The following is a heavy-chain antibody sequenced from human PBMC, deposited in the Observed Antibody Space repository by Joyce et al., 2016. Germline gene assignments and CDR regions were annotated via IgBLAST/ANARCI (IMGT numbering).Heavy chain of an antibody. V-gene: IGHV3-9*01. Sequence: EVNLVESGGGLVQPGRSLRLSCVASGFTFDDYAMHWVRQTPGKGLGWVAGISWNSDIMAYADSVKGRSTISRDNAKNSLLLQMNSLTGADTAIYYCARMQLSFCNGDDCFVGVGYGMDVWGQGTTVTVSS. CDR2: ISWNSDIM. CDR3: ARMQLSFCNGDDCFVGVGYGMDV. J-gene: IGHJ6*02. D-gene: IGHD2-21*02. CDR1: GFTFDDYA.